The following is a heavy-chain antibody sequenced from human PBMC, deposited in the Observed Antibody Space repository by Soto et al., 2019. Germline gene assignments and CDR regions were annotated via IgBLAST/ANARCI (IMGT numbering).Heavy chain of an antibody. Sequence: PSETLSLTCTVSGGSISSYYWSWIRQPAGKGLEWIGRIYTSGSTNYNPSLKSRVTMSVDTSKNQFSLKLSSVTAADTAVYYCARGPNYYDSSGYYIDYFDYWGQGTLVTVSS. CDR1: GGSISSYY. D-gene: IGHD3-22*01. J-gene: IGHJ4*02. V-gene: IGHV4-4*07. CDR2: IYTSGST. CDR3: ARGPNYYDSSGYYIDYFDY.